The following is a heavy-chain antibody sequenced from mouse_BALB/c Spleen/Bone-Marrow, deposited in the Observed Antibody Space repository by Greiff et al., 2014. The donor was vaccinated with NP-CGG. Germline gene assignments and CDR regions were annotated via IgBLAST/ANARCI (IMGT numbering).Heavy chain of an antibody. Sequence: EVHLVESGGGLVQPGGSLKLSCAASGFDFNRYWMTWVRQAPGKGLEWIGEINPDSSTINYTPSLKDNFIISRDNAKNTLYLQMSKRSSEDTGFYYCTNNGYYGWSAYWGQGTLVTVSA. D-gene: IGHD2-3*01. CDR3: TNNGYYGWSAY. V-gene: IGHV4-1*02. CDR1: GFDFNRYW. J-gene: IGHJ3*01. CDR2: INPDSSTI.